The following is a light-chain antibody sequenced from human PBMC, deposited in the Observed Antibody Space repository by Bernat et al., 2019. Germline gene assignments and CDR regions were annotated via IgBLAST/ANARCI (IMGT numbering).Light chain of an antibody. CDR2: EVN. Sequence: QSALTQPASVSGSPGQSITISCTGTSGDVGHYNLVSWYQQHPAKAPKLIIYEVNKRPSGVSYRFSASKSGNTASRTISGLQAEDEADYYCCSYTTSHTLVFGGGTKLTVL. CDR3: CSYTTSHTLV. CDR1: SGDVGHYNL. J-gene: IGLJ3*02. V-gene: IGLV2-23*02.